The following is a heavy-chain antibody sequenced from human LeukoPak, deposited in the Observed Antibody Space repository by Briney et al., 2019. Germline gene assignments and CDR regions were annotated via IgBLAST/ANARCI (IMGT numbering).Heavy chain of an antibody. CDR1: GGSISSASYY. CDR2: IYTSGST. J-gene: IGHJ4*02. V-gene: IGHV4-61*02. CDR3: ASVPKQLVVARRLAPFDY. Sequence: PSQTLSLTCTVSGGSISSASYYWSWIRQPAGKGLEWIGRIYTSGSTYYNPSLKSRVTISVDTSKNQFSLKLSSVTAADTAVYYCASVPKQLVVARRLAPFDYWGQGTLVTVSS. D-gene: IGHD6-13*01.